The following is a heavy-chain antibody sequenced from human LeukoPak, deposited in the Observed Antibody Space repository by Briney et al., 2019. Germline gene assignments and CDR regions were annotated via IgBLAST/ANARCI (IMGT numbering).Heavy chain of an antibody. CDR1: GYTFTSYG. V-gene: IGHV1-18*01. CDR3: TRDLRGSSSWYGGGDYFDY. J-gene: IGHJ4*02. CDR2: ISAYNGET. D-gene: IGHD6-13*01. Sequence: ASVKVSCKASGYTFTSYGISWVRQAPGQGLEWRGWISAYNGETNYAQKLQGRVTMTTDTSTRTAYMELRRRRADERGVDYCTRDLRGSSSWYGGGDYFDYWGQGTLVTVSS.